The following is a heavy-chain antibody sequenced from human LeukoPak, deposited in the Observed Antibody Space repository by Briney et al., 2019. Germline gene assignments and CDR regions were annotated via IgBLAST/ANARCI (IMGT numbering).Heavy chain of an antibody. J-gene: IGHJ4*02. CDR2: INSNSGGT. D-gene: IGHD5-18*01. V-gene: IGHV1-2*02. CDR3: ARDPGYSSPRGDY. CDR1: GYTFTDYF. Sequence: ASVKVSCKASGYTFTDYFMHRVRQAPGQGLEWMGWINSNSGGTHYAQKFQGRVTMTRDTSISTAYMELSRLRSDDTAVYYCARDPGYSSPRGDYWGQGTLVTVSS.